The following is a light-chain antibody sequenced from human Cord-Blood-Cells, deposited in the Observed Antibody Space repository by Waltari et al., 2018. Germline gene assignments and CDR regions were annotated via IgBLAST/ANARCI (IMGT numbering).Light chain of an antibody. J-gene: IGLJ3*02. CDR3: AAWDDSLSGWV. CDR1: SSNIGSHY. Sequence: QSVLTQPPSASGTPGQRVTSSCSGSSSNIGSHYVYWYQQLPGTAPKRLTYRNDQRPSGVPDRFSGSKSGTSASLAISGLRSEDEADYYCAAWDDSLSGWVFGGGTKLTVL. V-gene: IGLV1-47*01. CDR2: RND.